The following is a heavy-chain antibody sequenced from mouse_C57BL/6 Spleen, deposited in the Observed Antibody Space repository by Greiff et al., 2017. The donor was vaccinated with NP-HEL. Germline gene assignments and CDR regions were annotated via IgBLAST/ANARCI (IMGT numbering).Heavy chain of an antibody. V-gene: IGHV1-82*01. Sequence: VQGVESGPELVKPGASVKISCKASGYAFSSSWMNWVKQRPGKGLEWIGRIYPGDGDTNYNGKFKGKATLTADKSSSTAYMQLSSLTSEDSAVYFCARGGGNYVAYWGQGTLVTVSA. J-gene: IGHJ3*01. CDR1: GYAFSSSW. CDR3: ARGGGNYVAY. D-gene: IGHD2-1*01. CDR2: IYPGDGDT.